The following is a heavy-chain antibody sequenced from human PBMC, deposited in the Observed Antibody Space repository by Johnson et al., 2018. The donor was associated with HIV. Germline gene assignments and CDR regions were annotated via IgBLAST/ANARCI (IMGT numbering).Heavy chain of an antibody. D-gene: IGHD3-10*01. V-gene: IGHV3-30*04. CDR2: ISYDGSNK. CDR1: GLTFSSYA. CDR3: AREGITMEVDI. Sequence: QVQLVESGGGVVQPGRSLRLSCAASGLTFSSYAMHWVRQAPGKGLEWVAVISYDGSNKYYADSVKGRFTISRDNSKNTLYLQMNSLRAEDTAVYYCAREGITMEVDIWGQGTMVTVSA. J-gene: IGHJ3*02.